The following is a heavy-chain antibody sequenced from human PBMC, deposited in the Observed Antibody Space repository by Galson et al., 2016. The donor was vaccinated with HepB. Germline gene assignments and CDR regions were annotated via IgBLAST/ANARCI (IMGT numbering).Heavy chain of an antibody. J-gene: IGHJ4*02. Sequence: SLRLSCAASGFTFSSYCMTWVRQAPGKGLEWVANMNHDGSENNYADSVNGRFTISRDSAKNSLHLQMNRLRPEDTAVYYCARCRDNSCFAALDYWGLGTVVTV. D-gene: IGHD5-24*01. CDR3: ARCRDNSCFAALDY. CDR2: MNHDGSEN. V-gene: IGHV3-7*02. CDR1: GFTFSSYC.